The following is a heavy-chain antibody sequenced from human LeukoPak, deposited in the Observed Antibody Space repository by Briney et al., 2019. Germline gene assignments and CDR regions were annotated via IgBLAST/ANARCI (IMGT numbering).Heavy chain of an antibody. CDR3: ARVRIAAAGWGYFDY. J-gene: IGHJ4*02. D-gene: IGHD6-13*01. CDR1: GGSISSYY. CDR2: IYYSGST. Sequence: SETLSLTCTVSGGSISSYYWSWIRQPPGTGLEWIGYIYYSGSTNYNPSLKSRVTISVDASKNQFSLKLSSVTAADTAVYYCARVRIAAAGWGYFDYWGQGTLVTVSS. V-gene: IGHV4-59*08.